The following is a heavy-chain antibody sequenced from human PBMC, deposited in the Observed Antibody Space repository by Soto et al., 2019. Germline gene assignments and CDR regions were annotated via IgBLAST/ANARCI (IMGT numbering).Heavy chain of an antibody. Sequence: PSETLSLTCAVSGGSFTSNNRWTWGRQPPGQGLEWIGEIYRTGSTNYNPSLKSRVTISLDKSENQFSLKVTSLTAADTAVYYCASRDPGTSVDYWGQGTLVTVSS. D-gene: IGHD1-7*01. CDR3: ASRDPGTSVDY. J-gene: IGHJ4*02. V-gene: IGHV4-4*02. CDR2: IYRTGST. CDR1: GGSFTSNNR.